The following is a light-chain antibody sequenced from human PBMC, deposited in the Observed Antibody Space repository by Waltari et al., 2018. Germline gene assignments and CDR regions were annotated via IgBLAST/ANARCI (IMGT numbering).Light chain of an antibody. CDR2: DVS. J-gene: IGLJ2*01. CDR1: SSDVGTYNY. CDR3: SSYISSSTLEL. Sequence: QSALTQPASASGSPGQSLPISCPRTSSDVGTYNYVSWYQQHPGKAPKLMIFDVSIRPSGVSNRFSGSKSGNTASLTISGLQAEDEADYYCSSYISSSTLELFGGGTSLTVL. V-gene: IGLV2-14*03.